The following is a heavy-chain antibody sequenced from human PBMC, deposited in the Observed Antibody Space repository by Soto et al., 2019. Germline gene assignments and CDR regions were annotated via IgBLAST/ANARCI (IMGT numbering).Heavy chain of an antibody. J-gene: IGHJ6*02. CDR1: GYTFTSYG. CDR2: ISAYNGNT. D-gene: IGHD2-15*01. V-gene: IGHV1-18*01. CDR3: ARGYCSGGSCYPGFYYYYGMDV. Sequence: QVQLVQSGAEVKKPGASVKVSCKASGYTFTSYGISWVRQAPGQGLEWMGWISAYNGNTNYAQKLQGRVTMTTDTTTSTAYMELRSVRSDDTAVYYCARGYCSGGSCYPGFYYYYGMDVWGQGTTVTVSS.